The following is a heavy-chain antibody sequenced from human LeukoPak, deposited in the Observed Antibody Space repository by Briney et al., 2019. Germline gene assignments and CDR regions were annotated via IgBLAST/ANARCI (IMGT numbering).Heavy chain of an antibody. CDR2: IYHNGDT. CDR3: ARDHPSLNGYSSGWLGAGKHNYYYGMDV. CDR1: GGSITSGGFF. J-gene: IGHJ6*02. V-gene: IGHV4-30-2*01. D-gene: IGHD6-19*01. Sequence: SETLSLTCTVSGGSITSGGFFWSWIRQPPGKGLEWIGYIYHNGDTYYNPSLNSRVTMSVDGSKNQFSLKLSSVTAADTAVYYCARDHPSLNGYSSGWLGAGKHNYYYGMDVWGQGTTVTVSS.